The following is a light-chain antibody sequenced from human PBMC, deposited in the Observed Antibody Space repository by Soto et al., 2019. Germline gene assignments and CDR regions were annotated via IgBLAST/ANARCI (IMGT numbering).Light chain of an antibody. Sequence: EIVLTQSPGIVSLSPGQRATLSCRATQSVASNYLAWYQQKPGQAPRLLIFGASNRATGIPDRFSGSGSGTDFALLITRLEPEDFAVYYCQQYGTSRWTFGQGTKVEIK. CDR3: QQYGTSRWT. V-gene: IGKV3-20*01. CDR1: QSVASNY. CDR2: GAS. J-gene: IGKJ1*01.